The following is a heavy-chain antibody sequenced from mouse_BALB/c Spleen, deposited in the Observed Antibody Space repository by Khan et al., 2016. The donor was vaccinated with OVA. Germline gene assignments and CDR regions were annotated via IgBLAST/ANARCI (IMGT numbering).Heavy chain of an antibody. CDR1: GSTFTSYG. CDR3: TTAYYRYYFDY. D-gene: IGHD2-14*01. CDR2: IYPGNGYT. Sequence: EVQLQESGAELGRPGSSVKLSCKTSGSTFTSYGIKWVKQRPGQGLEWIGYIYPGNGYTEYNERFQGKAILTLDTSSSTAYMQLRSLTSEDSAIYFCTTAYYRYYFDYWGQGTILTVSS. J-gene: IGHJ2*01. V-gene: IGHV1S134*01.